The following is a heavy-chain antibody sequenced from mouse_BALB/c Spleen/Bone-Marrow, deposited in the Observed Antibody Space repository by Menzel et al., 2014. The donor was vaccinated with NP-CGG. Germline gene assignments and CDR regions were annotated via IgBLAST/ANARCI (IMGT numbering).Heavy chain of an antibody. J-gene: IGHJ4*01. CDR2: IDPANGNT. Sequence: VQLQQPGAELVKPGASVKLSCTASGFNIKDTYLHWVKQRPEQGLEWIGRIDPANGNTKYDPKFQGKATITADASSNTAYLHLSGLTSDDSAVYYCARYGNYCCAMDYWGQGTSGTVSS. D-gene: IGHD2-1*01. V-gene: IGHV14-3*02. CDR1: GFNIKDTY. CDR3: ARYGNYCCAMDY.